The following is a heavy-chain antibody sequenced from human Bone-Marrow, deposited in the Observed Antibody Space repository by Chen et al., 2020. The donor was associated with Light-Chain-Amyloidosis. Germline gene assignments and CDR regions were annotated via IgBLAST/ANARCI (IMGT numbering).Heavy chain of an antibody. Sequence: QVQLQQWGAGLFRPSETLSLTFAVYVGSFSYYYWSWIRQSPGKGLEWIGEIKNSGSTKYNPSLKSRVSMSLDTSKNQFSLKLSSVTAADTAIYYCAKSLYCGGDCAWGQGTLVTVSS. CDR3: AKSLYCGGDCA. J-gene: IGHJ5*02. V-gene: IGHV4-34*02. D-gene: IGHD2-21*02. CDR1: VGSFSYYY. CDR2: IKNSGST.